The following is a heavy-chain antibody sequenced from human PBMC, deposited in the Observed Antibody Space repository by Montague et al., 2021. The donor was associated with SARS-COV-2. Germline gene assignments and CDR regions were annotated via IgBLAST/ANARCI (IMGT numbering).Heavy chain of an antibody. Sequence: CAISGDSVSNNSVAWSWIRQSPSPRLEWLGRTYYRSKWYSDYAPXVRGRLTVNPDASKNEFSLELNYVTPEDTAVYYCVRYSGWFYFDFWGQGTLVTVSS. CDR1: GDSVSNNSVA. V-gene: IGHV6-1*01. J-gene: IGHJ4*02. D-gene: IGHD6-19*01. CDR2: TYYRSKWYS. CDR3: VRYSGWFYFDF.